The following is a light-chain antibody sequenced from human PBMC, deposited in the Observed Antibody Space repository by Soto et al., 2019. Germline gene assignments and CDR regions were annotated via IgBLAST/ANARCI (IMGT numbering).Light chain of an antibody. CDR3: AAWDDSLNGYV. Sequence: QTVLSKASSASGTPWPRLTIPCSGRSSNIGSNTVNRYQQLPGTAPKLLIYSNNQRPSGVPDRFSGSKSGTSASLAISGLQSEDEADYYCAAWDDSLNGYVFGTGT. CDR1: SSNIGSNT. CDR2: SNN. J-gene: IGLJ1*01. V-gene: IGLV1-44*01.